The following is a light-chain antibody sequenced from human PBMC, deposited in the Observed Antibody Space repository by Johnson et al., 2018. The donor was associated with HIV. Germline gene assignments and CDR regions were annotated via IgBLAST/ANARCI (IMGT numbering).Light chain of an antibody. J-gene: IGLJ1*01. CDR3: GTWDSSLSALYV. CDR2: ENN. CDR1: SSNIGNNY. Sequence: QSVLTQPPSVSAAPGQKVTISCSGSSSNIGNNYVYWYQQLPGTAPKLLIYENNKRPSGIPDRFSGSKSGTSATLGITGLQTGDEADYYCGTWDSSLSALYVFGTGTKVTVL. V-gene: IGLV1-51*02.